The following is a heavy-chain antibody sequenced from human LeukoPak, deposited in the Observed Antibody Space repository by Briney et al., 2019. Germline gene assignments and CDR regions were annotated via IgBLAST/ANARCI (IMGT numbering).Heavy chain of an antibody. Sequence: GGSLRLSCAASGFTFSNYSMNWVRQAPGKGLEWVSSISSRSTYIYYADAVKGRFTISRDNAKNSLYLQMNSLRAEDTAVYYCAKDRASGYYSPAYTDYWGQGTLVTVSS. CDR3: AKDRASGYYSPAYTDY. CDR2: ISSRSTYI. J-gene: IGHJ4*02. D-gene: IGHD3-22*01. CDR1: GFTFSNYS. V-gene: IGHV3-21*04.